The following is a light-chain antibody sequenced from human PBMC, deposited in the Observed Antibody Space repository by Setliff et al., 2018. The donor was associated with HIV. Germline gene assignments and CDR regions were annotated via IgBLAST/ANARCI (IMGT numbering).Light chain of an antibody. Sequence: QSALTQPASVSGSPGQSLTISCTGTTSDVGAYDYVSWYQQHPGKAPKLMIYEVSYRPSGISTRFSGSKSGNTASLTISGLQAEDEADYHCSSYTTTSTVVFGGGTKVTV. V-gene: IGLV2-14*01. CDR1: TSDVGAYDY. CDR3: SSYTTTSTVV. J-gene: IGLJ2*01. CDR2: EVS.